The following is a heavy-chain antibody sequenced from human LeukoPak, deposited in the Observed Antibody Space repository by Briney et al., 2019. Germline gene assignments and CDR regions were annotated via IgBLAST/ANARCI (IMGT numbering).Heavy chain of an antibody. V-gene: IGHV3-30*03. CDR2: ISFDGSSK. CDR3: ARDFPTTKYSSVDAFDI. D-gene: IGHD6-25*01. CDR1: GFTFSSYG. Sequence: GGSLRLSCAASGFTFSSYGIDWVRQAPGKGLELVAIISFDGSSKYYADSVKGRFTISRDNAKNSLYLQMNSLRAEDTAVYYCARDFPTTKYSSVDAFDIWGQGTMVTVSS. J-gene: IGHJ3*02.